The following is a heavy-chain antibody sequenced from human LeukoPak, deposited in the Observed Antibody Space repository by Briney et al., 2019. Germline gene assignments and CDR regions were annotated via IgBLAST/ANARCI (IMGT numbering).Heavy chain of an antibody. CDR3: ARGAYYVDWFDP. CDR1: GDSISSYY. V-gene: IGHV4-4*07. J-gene: IGHJ5*02. D-gene: IGHD3-16*01. Sequence: SETLSLTCTVSGDSISSYYWSWIRQPAGKGLEWIGRIYTSGSTNYNPSLKSRVTMSVDTSKNQFSLKLSSVTAADTAVYFCARGAYYVDWFDPWGQGTLVTVSS. CDR2: IYTSGST.